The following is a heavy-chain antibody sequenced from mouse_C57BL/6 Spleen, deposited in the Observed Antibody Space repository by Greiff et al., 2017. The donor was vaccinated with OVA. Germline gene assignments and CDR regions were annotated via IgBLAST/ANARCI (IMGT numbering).Heavy chain of an antibody. Sequence: DVKLQESGPELVKPGASVKISCKASGYSFTGYYMNWVKQSPEKSLEWIGEINPSTGGTTYNQKFKAKATLTVDKSSSTAYMQLKSLTSEDSAVYYCARNVRGAMDYWGQGTSVTVSS. CDR1: GYSFTGYY. J-gene: IGHJ4*01. CDR3: ARNVRGAMDY. V-gene: IGHV1-42*01. CDR2: INPSTGGT.